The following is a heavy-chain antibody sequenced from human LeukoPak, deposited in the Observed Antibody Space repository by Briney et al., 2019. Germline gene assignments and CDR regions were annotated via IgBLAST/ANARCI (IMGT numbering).Heavy chain of an antibody. J-gene: IGHJ3*02. D-gene: IGHD3-22*01. CDR3: ARGGSPGYNYNAFDM. CDR1: GFTFRSYG. Sequence: GKSLRLSCAASGFTFRSYGMHWVRQAPGKGLGWVSSISTSSSYIYYADSVKGRFTISRDNTKNSLYLQMNGLRAEDTAVYYCARGGSPGYNYNAFDMWGQGTMVAVSS. CDR2: ISTSSSYI. V-gene: IGHV3-21*01.